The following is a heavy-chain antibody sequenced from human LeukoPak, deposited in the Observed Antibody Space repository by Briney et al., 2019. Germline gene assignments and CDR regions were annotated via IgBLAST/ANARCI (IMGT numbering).Heavy chain of an antibody. Sequence: GGSLRLSCAASGFTFSDYYMSWIRQAPGKGLEWVSYISSSSPTMYYADSVKGRFSISRDNAKNSLYLQMNSLRAEDTAMYYCAREYTSGSHYIDYWGQGTLVTVSS. CDR2: ISSSSPTM. CDR3: AREYTSGSHYIDY. V-gene: IGHV3-11*01. CDR1: GFTFSDYY. J-gene: IGHJ4*02. D-gene: IGHD3-10*01.